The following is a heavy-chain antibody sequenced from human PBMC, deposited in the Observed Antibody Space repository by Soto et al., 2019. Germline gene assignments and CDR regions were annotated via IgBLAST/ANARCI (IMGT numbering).Heavy chain of an antibody. D-gene: IGHD2-15*01. J-gene: IGHJ4*02. V-gene: IGHV4-39*01. Sequence: SETLSLTCTVSDGSISSSSYYWGWIRQPPGKGLEWIGSIYYSGSTYYNPSLKSRVTISVDTSKNQFSLKLSSVTAADTAVYYCARLGITLVNPRNRVVVAASIDYWGQGTLVTSPQ. CDR3: ARLGITLVNPRNRVVVAASIDY. CDR1: DGSISSSSYY. CDR2: IYYSGST.